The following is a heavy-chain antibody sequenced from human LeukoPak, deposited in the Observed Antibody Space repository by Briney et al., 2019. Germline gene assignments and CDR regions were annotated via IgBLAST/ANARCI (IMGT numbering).Heavy chain of an antibody. Sequence: PGGSLRLSCAASGFSVDGNYMTWVRQAPGKGLEWVSVIFSGDSIYYADSVKGRFTISRDNAKNSLYLQMNSLRAEDTAVYYCAREVVSMALDYWGQGTLVTVSS. J-gene: IGHJ4*02. V-gene: IGHV3-66*02. CDR3: AREVVSMALDY. CDR1: GFSVDGNY. CDR2: IFSGDSI. D-gene: IGHD2-15*01.